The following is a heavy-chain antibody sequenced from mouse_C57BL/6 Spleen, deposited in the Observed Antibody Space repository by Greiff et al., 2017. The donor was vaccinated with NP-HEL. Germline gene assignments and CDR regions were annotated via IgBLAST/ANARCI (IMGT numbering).Heavy chain of an antibody. D-gene: IGHD3-1*01. CDR2: IDPENGDT. J-gene: IGHJ2*01. CDR3: TPSGSYHFDY. V-gene: IGHV14-4*01. Sequence: VQLQQSGAELVRPGASVKLSCTASGFNIKDDYMHWVKQRPEQGLEWIGWIDPENGDTEYASKFQGKATITADTSSNTAYLQLSSLTSEDTAVYYCTPSGSYHFDYWGQGTTLTVSS. CDR1: GFNIKDDY.